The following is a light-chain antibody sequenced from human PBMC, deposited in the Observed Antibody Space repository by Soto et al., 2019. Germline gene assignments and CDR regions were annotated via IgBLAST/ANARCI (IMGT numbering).Light chain of an antibody. J-gene: IGLJ1*01. CDR2: WGS. CDR1: SSDVGSENL. V-gene: IGLV2-23*01. CDR3: SSYAGTSPHV. Sequence: QCWRTHPASVAGSPWHCITISCTGTSSDVGSENLGSWYQQHPCRAPKCRMDWGSKRPSGVSNRFSGSKSGNTASTPISPLPAQEEADYYCSSYAGTSPHVLGTGTTVTVL.